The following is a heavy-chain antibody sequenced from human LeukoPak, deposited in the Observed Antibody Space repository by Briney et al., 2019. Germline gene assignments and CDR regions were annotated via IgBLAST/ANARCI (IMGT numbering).Heavy chain of an antibody. Sequence: GGSLRLSCEASEFTFSGYWMHWVRQAPGKGLEWVANINQDGSEKYYVDSVKGRFTISRDNGKNSLHLQMNSLRAEDTAIYYCAKIPSATENFDYWGQGTLVMVSS. CDR2: INQDGSEK. CDR1: EFTFSGYW. CDR3: AKIPSATENFDY. J-gene: IGHJ4*02. D-gene: IGHD5-12*01. V-gene: IGHV3-7*03.